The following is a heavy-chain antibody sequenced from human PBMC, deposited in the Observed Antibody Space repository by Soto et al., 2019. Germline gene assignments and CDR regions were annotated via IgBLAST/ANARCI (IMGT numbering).Heavy chain of an antibody. CDR2: ISGRSTST. J-gene: IGHJ4*02. D-gene: IGHD3-22*01. CDR1: GFSFSSYA. Sequence: PGGSLRLSCVASGFSFSSYAMSWVRQAPGKGLGWVSAISGRSTSTDYADSVKGRFTISRDNSKKTLYLEMSSLRAEDTAIYYCVRDSSYYDSSGFQVPFDYWGQGTLVTVSS. CDR3: VRDSSYYDSSGFQVPFDY. V-gene: IGHV3-23*01.